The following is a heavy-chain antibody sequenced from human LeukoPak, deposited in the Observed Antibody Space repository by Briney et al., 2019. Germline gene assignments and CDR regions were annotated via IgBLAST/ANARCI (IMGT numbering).Heavy chain of an antibody. CDR1: GYTLTSYG. Sequence: ASVKVSCKASGYTLTSYGISRVRQAPGQGLEGMGWISAYNGNTNYAQKLQGRITMTTDTSTSTAYMELRSLRSDDTAVYYSARTVGYSSSSAWFAPWGQGTLVTVSS. CDR3: ARTVGYSSSSAWFAP. J-gene: IGHJ5*02. CDR2: ISAYNGNT. D-gene: IGHD6-6*01. V-gene: IGHV1-18*01.